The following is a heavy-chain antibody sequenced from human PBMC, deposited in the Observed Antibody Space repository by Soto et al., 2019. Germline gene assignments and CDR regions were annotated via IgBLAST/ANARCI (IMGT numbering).Heavy chain of an antibody. CDR2: INHSGST. CDR1: GGSFSGYY. J-gene: IGHJ5*02. D-gene: IGHD2-15*01. CDR3: ARGKYGGNPRVIWFDP. Sequence: QVQLQQWGAGLLKPSETLSLTCAVYGGSFSGYYWSWIRQPPGKGLEWIGEINHSGSTNYNPSLKSRVTISVDTSKNQFSLKLSSVTAADTAVYYCARGKYGGNPRVIWFDPWGQGTLVTVSS. V-gene: IGHV4-34*01.